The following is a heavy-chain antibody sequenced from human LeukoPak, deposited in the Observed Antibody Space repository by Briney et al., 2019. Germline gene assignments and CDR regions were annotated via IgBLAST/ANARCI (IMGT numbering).Heavy chain of an antibody. CDR1: GYPFSDYY. Sequence: GASVKVSCKTSGYPFSDYYIHWIRQASGQGLESMGWINPKNGDTKYAQRSQGRLTITMDTSIDTVYMELRSLRYDDTAVYYCARLLALWGQGTLVTVSS. CDR3: ARLLAL. CDR2: INPKNGDT. J-gene: IGHJ4*02. V-gene: IGHV1-2*02.